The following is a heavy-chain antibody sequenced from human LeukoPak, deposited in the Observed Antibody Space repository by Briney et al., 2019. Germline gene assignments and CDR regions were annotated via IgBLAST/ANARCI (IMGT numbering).Heavy chain of an antibody. D-gene: IGHD2-15*01. CDR1: GFTFSGSA. CDR3: AREGPLTEYCSGGSCYSYAFDI. CDR2: IRSKANSYAT. Sequence: HPGGSLRLSCAASGFTFSGSAMHWVRQASGKGLEWVGRIRSKANSYATAYAASVKGRFTISRDDSKNTAYLQMNSLKTEDTAVYYCAREGPLTEYCSGGSCYSYAFDIWGQGTMVTVSS. J-gene: IGHJ3*02. V-gene: IGHV3-73*01.